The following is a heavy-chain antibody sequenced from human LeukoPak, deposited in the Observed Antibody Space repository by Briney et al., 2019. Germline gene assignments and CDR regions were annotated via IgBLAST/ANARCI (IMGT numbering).Heavy chain of an antibody. Sequence: SVKVSCKASGYTFTSYGISWVRQAPGQGLEWMGWIIPIFGTANYAQKFQGRVTITADESTSTAYMELSSLRSEDTAVYYCARDHRPLDYGGYLYWGQGTLVTVSS. CDR3: ARDHRPLDYGGYLY. J-gene: IGHJ4*02. D-gene: IGHD4/OR15-4a*01. V-gene: IGHV1-69*13. CDR1: GYTFTSYG. CDR2: IIPIFGTA.